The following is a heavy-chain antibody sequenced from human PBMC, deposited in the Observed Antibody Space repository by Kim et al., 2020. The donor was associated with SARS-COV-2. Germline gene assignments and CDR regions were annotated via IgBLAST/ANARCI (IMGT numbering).Heavy chain of an antibody. Sequence: PSLKSRVTISVDTSKNQFSLKLSSVTAADTAVYYCARDFRVTTGQYYFDYWGQGTLVTVSS. J-gene: IGHJ4*02. V-gene: IGHV4-30-2*04. CDR3: ARDFRVTTGQYYFDY. D-gene: IGHD4-17*01.